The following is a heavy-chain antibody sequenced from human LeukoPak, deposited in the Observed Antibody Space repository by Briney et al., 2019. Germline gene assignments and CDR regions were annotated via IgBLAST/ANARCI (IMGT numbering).Heavy chain of an antibody. J-gene: IGHJ4*02. D-gene: IGHD4-17*01. CDR3: ARCSTTVTTQFDF. CDR1: GFTFSSYA. V-gene: IGHV3-23*01. CDR2: ISDSGGST. Sequence: GRSLRLSCAASGFTFSSYAMNWVRQAPGKGLEWVSGISDSGGSTYYADSVTGRFTISRDNSKNTLFLQMYSLSAEDTAVYYCARCSTTVTTQFDFWGQGTLVTVSS.